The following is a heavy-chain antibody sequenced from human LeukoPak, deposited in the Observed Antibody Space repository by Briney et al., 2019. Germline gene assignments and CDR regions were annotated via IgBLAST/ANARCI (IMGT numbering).Heavy chain of an antibody. CDR2: INPKSGGT. CDR3: ARSTTIFGVLIPSGWFDP. CDR1: GYIFSGYY. D-gene: IGHD3-3*01. Sequence: ASVKVSCKASGYIFSGYYMHWVRQAPGQGLEWMGWINPKSGGTNYAQQFQGRVTMTRDTSISTAYMELSRLRSDDTAVYNCARSTTIFGVLIPSGWFDPWGQGTLVTVSS. J-gene: IGHJ5*02. V-gene: IGHV1-2*02.